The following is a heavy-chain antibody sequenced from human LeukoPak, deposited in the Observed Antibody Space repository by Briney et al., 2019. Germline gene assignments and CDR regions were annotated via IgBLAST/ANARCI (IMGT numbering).Heavy chain of an antibody. Sequence: SQTLSLTCTVSGGSISSGSYYWTWIRQPAGKGLEWIGRIYTSGSTNHNPSLKSRVTISLDTSKNQFSLKLISVTAADTAVYFCARERTDTSMDYWGLGTLVTVSS. CDR3: ARERTDTSMDY. V-gene: IGHV4-61*02. CDR2: IYTSGST. CDR1: GGSISSGSYY. D-gene: IGHD5-18*01. J-gene: IGHJ4*02.